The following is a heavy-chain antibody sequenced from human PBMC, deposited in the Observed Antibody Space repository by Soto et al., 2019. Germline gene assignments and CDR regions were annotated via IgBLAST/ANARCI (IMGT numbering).Heavy chain of an antibody. CDR1: GGTIINYD. Sequence: SETLSLTCTVSGGTIINYDGSWIRQPPGKGLEWIGYIYYSGSTNYNPSLKSRVTISVDTSKNQFSLKLSSVTAADTAVYYCARGAYYDSSGYYSERAFDIWGQGTMVTVS. V-gene: IGHV4-59*08. J-gene: IGHJ3*02. CDR2: IYYSGST. CDR3: ARGAYYDSSGYYSERAFDI. D-gene: IGHD3-22*01.